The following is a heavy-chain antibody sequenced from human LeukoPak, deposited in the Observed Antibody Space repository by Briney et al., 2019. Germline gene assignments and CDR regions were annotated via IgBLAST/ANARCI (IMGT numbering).Heavy chain of an antibody. CDR2: ISSSGSSI. CDR1: GFTFTDYI. J-gene: IGHJ4*02. D-gene: IGHD5-12*01. CDR3: ARYYLETSGYSPFFDY. V-gene: IGHV3-21*01. Sequence: GGSLRLSCAASGFTFTDYIFTWVRQAPGKGLEWVSSISSSGSSIYYADSMKGRFTVSRDNAKNSLYLQMNSLRAEDTAVYYCARYYLETSGYSPFFDYWGQGTLVTVSS.